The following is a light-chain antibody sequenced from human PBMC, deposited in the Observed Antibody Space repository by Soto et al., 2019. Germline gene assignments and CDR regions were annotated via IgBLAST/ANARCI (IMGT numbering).Light chain of an antibody. CDR1: SNDIGCYDF. Sequence: QSVLTQPASVSGSPGQSITISCTGTSNDIGCYDFVSWYQQHPGKAPKLTIYEVTNRPSGVSNRFSGSKSGKTASLTISGLQAEDEADYYCSSYTTGSPWVFGGGTKLTAL. CDR2: EVT. J-gene: IGLJ3*02. CDR3: SSYTTGSPWV. V-gene: IGLV2-14*01.